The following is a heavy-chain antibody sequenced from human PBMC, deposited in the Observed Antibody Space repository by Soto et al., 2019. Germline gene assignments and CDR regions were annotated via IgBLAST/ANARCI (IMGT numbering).Heavy chain of an antibody. CDR2: AYHRGTS. CDR3: ARGNGYYETSGDFNS. Sequence: SETLSLTCTVSGYSISSGYYWGWIRQPPGKGLEWIGSAYHRGTSYYNPSLQSRVTISVDTSKNQFSLRLTSVTAADTAVYYCARGNGYYETSGDFNSWGQGALVTVPS. J-gene: IGHJ4*02. V-gene: IGHV4-38-2*02. D-gene: IGHD3-22*01. CDR1: GYSISSGYY.